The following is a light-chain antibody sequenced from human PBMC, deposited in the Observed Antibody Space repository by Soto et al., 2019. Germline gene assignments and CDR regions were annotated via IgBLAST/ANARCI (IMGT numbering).Light chain of an antibody. CDR2: GAS. CDR3: QHRSNWPT. J-gene: IGKJ1*01. Sequence: EIVLTQSPGTLSLSPGERATLSCRASQSVSSSYLAWYQQKPGQAPRLLIYGASSRATGIPDRFSGSGSGTDFTLTISRLEPEDFAVYYCQHRSNWPTFGQGTKVDIK. CDR1: QSVSSSY. V-gene: IGKV3D-20*02.